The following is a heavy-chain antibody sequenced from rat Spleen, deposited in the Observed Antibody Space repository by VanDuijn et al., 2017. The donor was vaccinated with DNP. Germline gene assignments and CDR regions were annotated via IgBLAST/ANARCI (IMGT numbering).Heavy chain of an antibody. V-gene: IGHV4-2*01. CDR3: ARHGYFDR. J-gene: IGHJ2*01. CDR1: GFNFNDYW. Sequence: EVRLVESGGGLVQPGRSLKLSCAASGFNFNDYWMAWVRQAPGKGLEWIGDISKDSNTINYTPSLKDKFTNSRDNAQKTLYLQMNNLGSEDTAIYYCARHGYFDRWGKGFMVTVSS. CDR2: ISKDSNTI.